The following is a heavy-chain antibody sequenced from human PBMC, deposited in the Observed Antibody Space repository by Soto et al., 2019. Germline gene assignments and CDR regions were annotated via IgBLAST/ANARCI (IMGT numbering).Heavy chain of an antibody. CDR1: GGSISSSSYY. J-gene: IGHJ4*02. CDR2: IYYSGST. Sequence: QLQLQESGPGLVKPSETLSLTCTVSGGSISSSSYYWGWIRQPPGKGLEWIGSIYYSGSTYYNPSLQSRVTISVDTSKNPFSLKLSSVTAADTAVYYCARRSYYYDSSGYYSYFDYWGQGTLVTVSS. D-gene: IGHD3-22*01. CDR3: ARRSYYYDSSGYYSYFDY. V-gene: IGHV4-39*01.